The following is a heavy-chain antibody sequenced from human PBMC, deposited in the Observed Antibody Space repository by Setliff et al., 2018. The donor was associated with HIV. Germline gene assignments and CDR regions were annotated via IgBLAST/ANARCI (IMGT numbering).Heavy chain of an antibody. V-gene: IGHV4-59*01. CDR3: ARSLGTIWGYDY. CDR2: SYSSGST. J-gene: IGHJ4*02. CDR1: GGSISSYY. Sequence: SETLSLTCTVSGGSISSYYWSWIRQPPGKGLEWIGYSYSSGSTNYNPSLKSRVTISVDTSKNQFSLNLSSVTAADTAVYYCARSLGTIWGYDYWGQGTLVTVSS. D-gene: IGHD3-9*01.